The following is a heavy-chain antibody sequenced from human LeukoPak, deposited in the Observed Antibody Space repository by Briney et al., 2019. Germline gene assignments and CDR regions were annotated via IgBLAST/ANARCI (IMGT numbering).Heavy chain of an antibody. J-gene: IGHJ4*02. CDR1: GYTFTSYG. CDR2: VSAYNGNT. CDR3: ARPDYGGNPGVV. V-gene: IGHV1-18*01. D-gene: IGHD4-23*01. Sequence: ASVKVSCKASGYTFTSYGICWVRQAPGQGLEWMGWVSAYNGNTNYAQKLQGRVTMTTDTSTSTAYMELRSLRSDDTAVYYCARPDYGGNPGVVWGQGTLVTVSS.